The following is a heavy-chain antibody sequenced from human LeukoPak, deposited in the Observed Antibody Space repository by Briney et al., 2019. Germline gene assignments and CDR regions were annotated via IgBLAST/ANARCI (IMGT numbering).Heavy chain of an antibody. CDR3: ARVGPYSGSHGEDY. V-gene: IGHV1-8*01. CDR1: GYTFTSYD. J-gene: IGHJ4*02. CDR2: MNPNSGNT. D-gene: IGHD1-26*01. Sequence: ASVKVSCKASGYTFTSYDINWVRQATGQGLEWMGWMNPNSGNTGYAQKFQGRVTMTRDTSTSTVYMELSSLRSEDTAVYYCARVGPYSGSHGEDYWGQGTLVTVSS.